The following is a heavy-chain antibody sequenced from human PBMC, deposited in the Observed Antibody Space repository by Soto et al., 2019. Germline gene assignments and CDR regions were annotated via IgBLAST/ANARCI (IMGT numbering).Heavy chain of an antibody. V-gene: IGHV3-30*14. Sequence: GGSQRLSCAAPGFTFSSYAMHWVRQAPGKGLEWVAVISFDATNENYVDSLKGRFTISRDNSKNTLYLLMNSLRVEDTAVYYCVRGPHVGSIDYWGQGTLATVSS. D-gene: IGHD2-2*03. CDR2: ISFDATNE. CDR1: GFTFSSYA. J-gene: IGHJ4*02. CDR3: VRGPHVGSIDY.